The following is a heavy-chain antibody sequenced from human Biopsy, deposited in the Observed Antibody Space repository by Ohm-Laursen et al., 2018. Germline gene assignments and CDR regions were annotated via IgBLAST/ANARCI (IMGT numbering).Heavy chain of an antibody. J-gene: IGHJ6*02. Sequence: SETLSLTCTVSGGSISSYQWTWIRQPPGKGLEWIGYLYNTGGTNYNPSLKSRVTISVDTSKNQFSLKLRSVTAADTAVYYCARATNSTGWPYYYFYGMGVWGQGTTVTVSS. CDR1: GGSISSYQ. CDR2: LYNTGGT. V-gene: IGHV4-59*01. CDR3: ARATNSTGWPYYYFYGMGV. D-gene: IGHD2/OR15-2a*01.